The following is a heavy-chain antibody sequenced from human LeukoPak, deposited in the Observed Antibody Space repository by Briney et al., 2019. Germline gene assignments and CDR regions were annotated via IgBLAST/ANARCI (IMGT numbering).Heavy chain of an antibody. CDR1: GYTFTSYG. CDR3: ARAGDVTGTPVGDY. J-gene: IGHJ4*02. CDR2: ISAYNGNT. V-gene: IGHV1-18*01. Sequence: ASVKVSCKASGYTFTSYGISWVRQAPGQGLEWMGWISAYNGNTNYAQKLQGRVTMTTDTSTSTAYMELRSLRSDDTAVCFCARAGDVTGTPVGDYWGQKTLVTVSS. D-gene: IGHD2-21*02.